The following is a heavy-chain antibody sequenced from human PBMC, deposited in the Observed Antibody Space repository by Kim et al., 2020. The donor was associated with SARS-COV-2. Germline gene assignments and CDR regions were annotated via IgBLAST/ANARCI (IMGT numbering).Heavy chain of an antibody. V-gene: IGHV3-11*01. J-gene: IGHJ4*02. Sequence: YDADSVKGRVTISKNKAKNSLFLQMSGLRVDDTAIYYCARESSSSSSFAYWGQGTLVTVSS. D-gene: IGHD6-6*01. CDR3: ARESSSSSSFAY.